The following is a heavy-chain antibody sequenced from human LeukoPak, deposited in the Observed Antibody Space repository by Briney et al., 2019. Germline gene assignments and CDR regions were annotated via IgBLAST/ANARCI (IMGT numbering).Heavy chain of an antibody. CDR1: GFTFSSYA. J-gene: IGHJ4*02. Sequence: GGSLRLSCAASGFTFSSYAMHWVRQAPGKGLEWVSGISWNSGSIGYADSVKGRFTISRDNAKNSLYLQMNSLRAEDTALYYCAKGGSGYSYGYYFDYWGQGTLVTVSS. D-gene: IGHD5-18*01. V-gene: IGHV3-9*01. CDR3: AKGGSGYSYGYYFDY. CDR2: ISWNSGSI.